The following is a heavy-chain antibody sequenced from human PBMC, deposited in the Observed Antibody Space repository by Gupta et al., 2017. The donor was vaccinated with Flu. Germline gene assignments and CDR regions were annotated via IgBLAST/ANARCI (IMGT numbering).Heavy chain of an antibody. J-gene: IGHJ4*01. CDR2: VTPHPGCF. CDR1: GYTFSAYY. CDR3: ARMEVFVNSTRNAGDM. D-gene: IGHD1-1*01. V-gene: IGHV1-2*06. Sequence: VSCKASGYTFSAYYMHWVRQAPGQGLEWVGRVTPHPGCFIYAQRFQGRVTMARDTSSSTAYMELNSLTADDTAVDEGARMEVFVNSTRNAGDMWGQGTAGTVSS.